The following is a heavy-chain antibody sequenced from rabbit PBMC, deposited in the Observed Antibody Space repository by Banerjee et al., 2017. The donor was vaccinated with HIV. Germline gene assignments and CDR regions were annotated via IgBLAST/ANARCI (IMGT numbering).Heavy chain of an antibody. CDR3: ASDIYGYGAFNL. Sequence: QEQLEESGGGLVKPEGSLTLTCKASGFSLNNNYVMRWVRQAPGKGLEWIASIYSTSGTTYYATWAKGRFTISKTSSTTVTLQMTSLTAADTATYFCASDIYGYGAFNLWGQGTLVTVS. CDR1: GFSLNNNYV. CDR2: IYSTSGTT. J-gene: IGHJ4*01. V-gene: IGHV1S45*01. D-gene: IGHD6-1*01.